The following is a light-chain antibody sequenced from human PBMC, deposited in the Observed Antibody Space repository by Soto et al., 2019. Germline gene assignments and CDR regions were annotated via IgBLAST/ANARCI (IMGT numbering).Light chain of an antibody. CDR2: DVI. CDR3: GLFTSSATWV. Sequence: QSVLTQPASVSGSPGQSITISCTGTSSDVGGYNYVSWYQQHPGKAPKLLISDVINRPSGVPDRFSGSRSGNTPSLTISGLQAEDEADYYCGLFTSSATWVFGGGTKLTVL. J-gene: IGLJ3*02. CDR1: SSDVGGYNY. V-gene: IGLV2-14*01.